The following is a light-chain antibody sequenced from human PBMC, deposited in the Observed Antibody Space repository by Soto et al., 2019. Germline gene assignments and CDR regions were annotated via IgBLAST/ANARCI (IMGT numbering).Light chain of an antibody. J-gene: IGKJ1*01. Sequence: EIVMTQSPATLSVSPGERATLSCRASQSVSSSLAWYQQKPGQAPRLLIYGASTRATGIPARCSGSGSGTEFILTISSLQSEDFAVYYCQQYNNWWTFGQGTKVEVK. CDR3: QQYNNWWT. V-gene: IGKV3-15*01. CDR2: GAS. CDR1: QSVSSS.